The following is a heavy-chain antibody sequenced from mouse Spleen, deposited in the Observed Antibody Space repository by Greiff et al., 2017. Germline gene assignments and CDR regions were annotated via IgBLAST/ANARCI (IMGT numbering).Heavy chain of an antibody. V-gene: IGHV5-17*01. J-gene: IGHJ4*01. CDR2: ISSGSSTI. D-gene: IGHD1-1*01. CDR1: GFTFSDYG. CDR3: AFYYYGSSYYAMDY. Sequence: VQLKESGGGLVKPGGSLKLSCAASGFTFSDYGMHWVRQAPEKGLEWVAYISSGSSTIYYADTVKGRFTISRDNAKNTLFLQMTSLRSEDTAMYYCAFYYYGSSYYAMDYWGQGTSVTVSS.